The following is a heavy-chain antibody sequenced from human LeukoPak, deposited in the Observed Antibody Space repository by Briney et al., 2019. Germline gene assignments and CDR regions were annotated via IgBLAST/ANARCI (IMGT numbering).Heavy chain of an antibody. CDR3: ARHRARWSAIDY. CDR1: GFTFSSYW. CDR2: ISSTSSYI. D-gene: IGHD3-10*01. V-gene: IGHV3-21*01. Sequence: GGSLRLSCAASGFTFSSYWMSWVRQAPGKGLEWVSSISSTSSYIYYADSVRGRFTISRDNAKDSLYLQMNSLRAEDTAVYYCARHRARWSAIDYWGQGTLVTVSS. J-gene: IGHJ4*02.